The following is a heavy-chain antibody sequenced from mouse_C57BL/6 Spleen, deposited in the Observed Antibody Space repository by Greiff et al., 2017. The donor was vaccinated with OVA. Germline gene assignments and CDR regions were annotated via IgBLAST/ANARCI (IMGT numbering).Heavy chain of an antibody. V-gene: IGHV2-2*01. CDR2: IWSGGST. Sequence: VMLVESGPGLVQPSQSLSITCTVSGFSLTSYGVHWVRQSPGKGLEWLGVIWSGGSTDYNAAFISRLSISKDNSKSQVFFKMNSLQADDTAIYYCARANRTSYYYAMDYWGQGTSVTVSS. CDR1: GFSLTSYG. J-gene: IGHJ4*01. CDR3: ARANRTSYYYAMDY. D-gene: IGHD6-1*01.